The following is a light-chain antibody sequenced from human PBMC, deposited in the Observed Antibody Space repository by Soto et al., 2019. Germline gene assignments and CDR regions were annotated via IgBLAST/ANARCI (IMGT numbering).Light chain of an antibody. J-gene: IGLJ3*02. CDR2: EVS. CDR3: SSYTGSSTLV. CDR1: NSDIGGYNY. Sequence: QSALTQPASVSGSPGQSITISCTGTNSDIGGYNYVSWYQQHPGKAPKLMIYEVSNRPSGVSNRFSGSKFGNTASLTISGLQAEDEADYYCSSYTGSSTLVFGGGTKLTVL. V-gene: IGLV2-14*01.